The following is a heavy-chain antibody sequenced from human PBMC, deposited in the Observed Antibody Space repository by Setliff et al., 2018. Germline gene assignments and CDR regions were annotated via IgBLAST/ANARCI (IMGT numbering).Heavy chain of an antibody. Sequence: SVKVSCKASGGTFSTYAFSWVRQAPGQGLEWMGAIIPNTKTTNYAQEFQGRVTLSADESTTTAYLELRSLTSDDTAVYFCARDYEISATGGPHGLDYWGQGTLVTVSS. CDR3: ARDYEISATGGPHGLDY. CDR1: GGTFSTYA. D-gene: IGHD2-8*02. CDR2: IIPNTKTT. V-gene: IGHV1-69*13. J-gene: IGHJ4*02.